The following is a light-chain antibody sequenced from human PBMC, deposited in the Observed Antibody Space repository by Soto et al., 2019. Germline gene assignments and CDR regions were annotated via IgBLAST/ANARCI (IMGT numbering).Light chain of an antibody. V-gene: IGLV1-40*01. CDR3: QSYDSSLSGSSYL. Sequence: QSVLTQPPSVSGAPGQRVTISCTGSSSNIRAGYDVHWYQQLPGTAPKLLIYGNSNRPSGVPDRFSGSKSGTSASLAITGLQAXDEADYYCQSYDSSLSGSSYLFGTGTKVTVL. CDR1: SSNIRAGYD. CDR2: GNS. J-gene: IGLJ1*01.